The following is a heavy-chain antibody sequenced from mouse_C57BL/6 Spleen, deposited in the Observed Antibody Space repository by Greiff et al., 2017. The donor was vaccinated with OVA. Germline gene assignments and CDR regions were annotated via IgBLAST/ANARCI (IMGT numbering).Heavy chain of an antibody. CDR1: GYTFTDYE. J-gene: IGHJ3*01. CDR3: TSYGNYFAWFAY. CDR2: IDPETGGT. V-gene: IGHV1-15*01. Sequence: QVQLQQSGAELVRPGASVTLSCKASGYTFTDYEMHWVKQTPVHGLEWIGAIDPETGGTAYNQKFKGKAILTADKSSSTAYMELRSLTSEDSAVYYCTSYGNYFAWFAYWGQGTLVTVSA. D-gene: IGHD2-1*01.